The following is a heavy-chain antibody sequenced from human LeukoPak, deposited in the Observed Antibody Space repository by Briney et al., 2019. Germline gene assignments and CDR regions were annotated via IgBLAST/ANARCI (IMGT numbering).Heavy chain of an antibody. CDR1: GYTFTNYD. J-gene: IGHJ5*02. V-gene: IGHV1-8*01. D-gene: IGHD2-15*01. CDR3: ARGPAASHRNWFDT. CDR2: MNPNSGYT. Sequence: ASVKVSCKASGYTFTNYDVNWVRQATGQGLEWMGWMNPNSGYTGHAQKFQGRVTMTRNTSISTAYMELSSLRSEDTAVYYCARGPAASHRNWFDTWAREPWSPSPQ.